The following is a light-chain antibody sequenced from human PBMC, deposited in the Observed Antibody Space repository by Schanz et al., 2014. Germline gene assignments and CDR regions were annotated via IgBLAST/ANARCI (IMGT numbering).Light chain of an antibody. Sequence: SALTQPPSASGSPGQSVTISCTGTSSDVGGYNYVSWYQQHPGKAPKLMIYEVSQRPSGVPDRFSGSKSGNTASLTVSGLQAEDEADYYCSSYAGSNNFCVFGTGTKLTVL. CDR1: SSDVGGYNY. J-gene: IGLJ1*01. V-gene: IGLV2-8*01. CDR2: EVS. CDR3: SSYAGSNNFCV.